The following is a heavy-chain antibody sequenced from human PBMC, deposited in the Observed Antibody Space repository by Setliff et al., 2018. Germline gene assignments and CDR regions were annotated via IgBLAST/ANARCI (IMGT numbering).Heavy chain of an antibody. CDR3: VRTDGTNLGYFDN. J-gene: IGHJ4*02. D-gene: IGHD2-8*01. V-gene: IGHV3-7*01. CDR1: GFTFSDYY. Sequence: PGGSLRLSCATSGFTFSDYYMSWIRQTPGKGLEWVANIMQDGGAQYYLDSVKGRFTVSRDNSNNTLYLQMNSLRAEDTAVYYCVRTDGTNLGYFDNWGQGTLVTVSS. CDR2: IMQDGGAQ.